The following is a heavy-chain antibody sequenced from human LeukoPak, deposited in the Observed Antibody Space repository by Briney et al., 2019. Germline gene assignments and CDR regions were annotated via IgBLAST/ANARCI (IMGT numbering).Heavy chain of an antibody. CDR1: GFTFGDYA. V-gene: IGHV3-43*02. CDR3: AKDMGYCSGTSCYGQYYYYGMDV. Sequence: PGGSLRLSCAASGFTFGDYAMHWVRQAPGKGLEWVSLISGDGGSTYYADSVKGRFTISRDNSKNSLYLQMNSLRTEDTALYYCAKDMGYCSGTSCYGQYYYYGMDVWGQGTTVTVSS. D-gene: IGHD2-2*01. CDR2: ISGDGGST. J-gene: IGHJ6*02.